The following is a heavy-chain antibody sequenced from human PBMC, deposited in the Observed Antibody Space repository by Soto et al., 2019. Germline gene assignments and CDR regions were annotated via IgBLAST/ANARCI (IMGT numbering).Heavy chain of an antibody. D-gene: IGHD3-22*01. CDR1: GYTFTSYD. CDR3: ILDLTRYYYDSLRFDP. V-gene: IGHV1-8*01. CDR2: MNPNSGNT. Sequence: GASVKVSCKASGYTFTSYDINWVRQATGQGLEWMGWMNPNSGNTGYAQKFQGRVTMTRNTSISTAYMELSSLRSEDTAVYYCILDLTRYYYDSLRFDPWGQGTLVTVSS. J-gene: IGHJ5*02.